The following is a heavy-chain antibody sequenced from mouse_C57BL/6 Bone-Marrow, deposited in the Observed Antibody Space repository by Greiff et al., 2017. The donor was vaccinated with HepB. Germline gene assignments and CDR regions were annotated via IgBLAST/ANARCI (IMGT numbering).Heavy chain of an antibody. J-gene: IGHJ3*01. CDR2: IWSGGST. V-gene: IGHV2-2*01. Sequence: QVQLKESGPGLVQPSQSLSITCTVSGFSLTSYGVHWVRQSPGKGLECLGVIWSGGSTDYNAAFISRLSISKDNSKSQVFFKMNSLQADDTAIYYCARNTPYYYGSSPFAYWGQGTLVTVSA. CDR1: GFSLTSYG. D-gene: IGHD1-1*01. CDR3: ARNTPYYYGSSPFAY.